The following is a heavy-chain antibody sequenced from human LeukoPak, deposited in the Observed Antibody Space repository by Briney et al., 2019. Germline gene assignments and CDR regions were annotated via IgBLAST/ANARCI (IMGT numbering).Heavy chain of an antibody. CDR3: AREEASGYYYLDVFDI. CDR1: AGSISSYY. Sequence: SETLSLTWTVAAGSISSYYCSWIRQPPGKGLEWIGSIYYGWSTNYNPSLKSRVTISEDQSKNQFSLKLSSVTASDAAMYYCAREEASGYYYLDVFDIWGQGTLVTVSS. J-gene: IGHJ3*02. D-gene: IGHD3-22*01. CDR2: IYYGWST. V-gene: IGHV4-59*01.